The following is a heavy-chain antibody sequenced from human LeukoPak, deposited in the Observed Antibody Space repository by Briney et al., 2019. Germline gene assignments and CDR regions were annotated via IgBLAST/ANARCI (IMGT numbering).Heavy chain of an antibody. J-gene: IGHJ4*02. V-gene: IGHV4-30-2*01. D-gene: IGHD3-10*01. CDR3: ARDLSMLGGSVY. Sequence: SETLSLTCTVSGGSISSGGYYWSWIRQPPGKGLEWIGYIYHSGSTYYNPSLKSRVTISVDRSKNQFSLKLSSVTAADTAVYYCARDLSMLGGSVYWGQGTLVTVSS. CDR2: IYHSGST. CDR1: GGSISSGGYY.